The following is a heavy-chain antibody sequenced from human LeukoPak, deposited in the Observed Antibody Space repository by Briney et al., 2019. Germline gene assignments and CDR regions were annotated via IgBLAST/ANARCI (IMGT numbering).Heavy chain of an antibody. V-gene: IGHV4-59*01. CDR1: GGSISSYY. CDR2: IYYSGST. Sequence: SETLSLTCTVSGGSISSYYWSWIRQPPGKGLEWIGYIYYSGSTNYNPSLKSRVTISVDTSKNQFSLKLSSVTAADTAVYYCARVLDSSGWYYYFDYWGQGTLVTVSS. D-gene: IGHD6-19*01. CDR3: ARVLDSSGWYYYFDY. J-gene: IGHJ4*02.